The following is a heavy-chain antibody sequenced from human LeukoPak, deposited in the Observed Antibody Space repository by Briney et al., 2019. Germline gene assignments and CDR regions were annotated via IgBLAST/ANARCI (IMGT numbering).Heavy chain of an antibody. CDR1: GFSFNNYA. Sequence: GGSLRLSCSASGFSFNNYAMTWVRLAPGRGLEWVAVIWYDGSNKYYADSVKGRFTISRDNSKNTLYLQMNSLRAEDTAVYYCARDIESSFSAPDYWGQGTLVTVSS. V-gene: IGHV3-33*08. CDR2: IWYDGSNK. J-gene: IGHJ4*02. D-gene: IGHD2/OR15-2a*01. CDR3: ARDIESSFSAPDY.